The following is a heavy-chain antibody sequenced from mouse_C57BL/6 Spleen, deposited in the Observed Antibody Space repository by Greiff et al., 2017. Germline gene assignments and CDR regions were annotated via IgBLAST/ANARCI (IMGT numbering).Heavy chain of an antibody. J-gene: IGHJ1*03. V-gene: IGHV5-12*01. CDR2: ISNGGGST. CDR1: GFTFSDYY. CDR3: ARHGYYGSSWYFDV. Sequence: EVMLVESGGGLVQPGGSLKLSCAASGFTFSDYYMYWVRQTPEKRLEWVAYISNGGGSTYYPDTVKGRFTISRDNAKNTLYLQMSRLKSEDTAMYYCARHGYYGSSWYFDVWGTGTTVTASS. D-gene: IGHD1-1*01.